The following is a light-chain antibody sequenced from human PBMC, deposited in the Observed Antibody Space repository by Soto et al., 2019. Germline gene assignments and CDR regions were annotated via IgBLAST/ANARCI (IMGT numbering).Light chain of an antibody. Sequence: EIVMTQSPATLSVSPGETATLSCRASQSVNRYLAWYQQKPGQAPRPLVYGASTSATGIPARFSGSGSGTEFTLTISNLQSEDFAVYYCQQYNTWYTFGQGTRLEI. J-gene: IGKJ2*01. V-gene: IGKV3-15*01. CDR1: QSVNRY. CDR2: GAS. CDR3: QQYNTWYT.